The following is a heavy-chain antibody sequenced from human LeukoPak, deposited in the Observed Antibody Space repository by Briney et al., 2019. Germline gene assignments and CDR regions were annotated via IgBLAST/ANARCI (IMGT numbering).Heavy chain of an antibody. CDR3: AREGSYGGSDY. V-gene: IGHV4-30-4*01. CDR1: GGSISSGDYY. D-gene: IGHD4-23*01. Sequence: SETLPLTCTVSGGSISSGDYYWSWIRQPPGKGLEWIGYIYYSGSTYYNPSLKSRVTISVDTSKNQFSLKLSSVTAADTAVYYCAREGSYGGSDYWGQGTLVTVSS. CDR2: IYYSGST. J-gene: IGHJ4*02.